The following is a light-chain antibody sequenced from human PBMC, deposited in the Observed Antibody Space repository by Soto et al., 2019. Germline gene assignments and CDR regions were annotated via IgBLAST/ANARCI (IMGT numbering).Light chain of an antibody. V-gene: IGKV3-11*01. CDR3: QQYNNDWA. CDR1: QSVSSY. CDR2: DAS. Sequence: EIVLTQSPATLSFSPGERATLSCRASQSVSSYLSWYQQKPGQAPRLLIYDASTRATGIPARFSGSGSGTEFTLTISGLQPDDFATYYCQQYNNDWAFGQGTKVDIK. J-gene: IGKJ1*01.